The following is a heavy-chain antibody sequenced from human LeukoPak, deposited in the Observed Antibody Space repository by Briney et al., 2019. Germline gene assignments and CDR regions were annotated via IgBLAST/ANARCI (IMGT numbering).Heavy chain of an antibody. Sequence: GGSLRLSCVASGFTFSSYEMNWVRQAPGKGLEWVSYISSSGSTIYYADSVKGRFTISRDNAKNSLYLQMNSLRADDTAVYFCARDRWGYSYGGDWGQGTLVTVSS. CDR3: ARDRWGYSYGGD. V-gene: IGHV3-48*03. CDR2: ISSSGSTI. D-gene: IGHD5-18*01. J-gene: IGHJ4*02. CDR1: GFTFSSYE.